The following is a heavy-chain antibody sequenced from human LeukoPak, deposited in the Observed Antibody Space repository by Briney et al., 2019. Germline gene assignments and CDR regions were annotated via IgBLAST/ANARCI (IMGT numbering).Heavy chain of an antibody. Sequence: GGSLRLSCTASGFTFNTYWMSWVRQAPGKGLEWVANIKPDGSEEYYVDSVKGRFTISRDNAKTSLYLQMNSLRAEDRAVYYCARAGVTWGYDYWGQVTLVTVSS. CDR1: GFTFNTYW. J-gene: IGHJ4*02. D-gene: IGHD2-8*01. CDR2: IKPDGSEE. V-gene: IGHV3-7*01. CDR3: ARAGVTWGYDY.